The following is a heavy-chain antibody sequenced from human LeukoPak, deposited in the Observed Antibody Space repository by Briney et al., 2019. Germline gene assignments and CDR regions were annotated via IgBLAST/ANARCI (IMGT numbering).Heavy chain of an antibody. V-gene: IGHV3-30-3*01. Sequence: GGSLRLSCAASGFTFSNYAMHWVRQAPGKGLEWAAVILFDGSNKYTDSVKGRFTISRDNSKNTLYLQMNSLRVEDTAVYYCARDLLGMDVWGQGTTVTVSS. CDR1: GFTFSNYA. CDR3: ARDLLGMDV. CDR2: ILFDGSNK. J-gene: IGHJ6*02.